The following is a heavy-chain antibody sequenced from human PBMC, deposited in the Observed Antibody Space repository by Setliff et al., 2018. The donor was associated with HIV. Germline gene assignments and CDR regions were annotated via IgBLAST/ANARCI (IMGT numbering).Heavy chain of an antibody. CDR2: TYYRSEWKN. CDR1: GDSVSSTSGA. Sequence: SQTLSLTCVISGDSVSSTSGAWTWIRQSPSGGLEWLGRTYYRSEWKNDYAVSLKSRITVNADTSKNQFSLHLKSVTPEDSVVYYCAGGTWFDGLDSWSQGSLVTVSS. CDR3: AGGTWFDGLDS. V-gene: IGHV6-1*01. D-gene: IGHD3-9*01. J-gene: IGHJ4*02.